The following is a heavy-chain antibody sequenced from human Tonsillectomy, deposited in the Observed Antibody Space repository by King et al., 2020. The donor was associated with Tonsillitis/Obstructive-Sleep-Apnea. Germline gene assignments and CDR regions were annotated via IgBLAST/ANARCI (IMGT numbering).Heavy chain of an antibody. CDR2: IYWDDDK. Sequence: TLKESGPTLVKPTQTLTLTCTFSGFSLSTSGVGVGWNRQPPGKALEWLALIYWDDDKRYSPSLKSRLTITKDTSKNQVVLTMTNMDPVDTATYYCAHTFYDGNWGWFDPWGQGTLVTVSS. D-gene: IGHD4-23*01. V-gene: IGHV2-5*02. J-gene: IGHJ5*02. CDR3: AHTFYDGNWGWFDP. CDR1: GFSLSTSGVG.